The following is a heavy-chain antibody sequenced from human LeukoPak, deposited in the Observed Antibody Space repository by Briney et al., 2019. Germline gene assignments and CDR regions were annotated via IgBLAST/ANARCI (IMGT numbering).Heavy chain of an antibody. CDR2: ISAYNGNT. J-gene: IGHJ4*02. CDR1: GYTFTSYG. Sequence: ASVKVSCKASGYTFTSYGISWVRQAPGQGLEWMGWISAYNGNTNYAQKLQGRVIMTTDTSTSTAYMELRSLRSDDTAVYYCARVAGYYYDSSGYYSLGGGYFDYWGQGTLVTVSS. CDR3: ARVAGYYYDSSGYYSLGGGYFDY. V-gene: IGHV1-18*01. D-gene: IGHD3-22*01.